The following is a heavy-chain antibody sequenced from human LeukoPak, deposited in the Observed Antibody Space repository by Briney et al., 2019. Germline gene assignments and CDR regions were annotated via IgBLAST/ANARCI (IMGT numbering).Heavy chain of an antibody. CDR2: ISYDGSNK. D-gene: IGHD2-15*01. CDR1: GLTLSSYA. Sequence: PGGSLRLSCAASGLTLSSYAMHWVRQAPGKGLEWVAVISYDGSNKYYADSVKGRFTISRDNSKNTLYLQMNSLRAEDTAVYYCARASGPLSFWGQGTLVTVSS. J-gene: IGHJ4*02. CDR3: ARASGPLSF. V-gene: IGHV3-30-3*01.